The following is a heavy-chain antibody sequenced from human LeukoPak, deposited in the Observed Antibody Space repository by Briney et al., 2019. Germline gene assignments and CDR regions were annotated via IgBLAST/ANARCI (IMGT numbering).Heavy chain of an antibody. CDR2: VASDGSQT. CDR1: GFTLGTYI. J-gene: IGHJ3*02. V-gene: IGHV3-30-3*01. CDR3: ARERQDTIVHSGAFDI. D-gene: IGHD3-10*01. Sequence: PGGSLRLFCGASGFTLGTYIMHWVRQAPGKGLQWVAAVASDGSQTFYIESVRGRFTISRDNSKNTLYLQMNTLRAEDTAVYFCARERQDTIVHSGAFDIWGQGTMVTVSS.